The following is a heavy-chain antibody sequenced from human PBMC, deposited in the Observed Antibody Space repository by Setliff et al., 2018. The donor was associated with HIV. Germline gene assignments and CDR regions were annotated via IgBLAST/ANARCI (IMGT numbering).Heavy chain of an antibody. CDR2: INAGNGDT. Sequence: ASVKVSCKASGYTFTDYPVHWVRQAPGQRLEWMGWINAGNGDTKFSEKFQGRVTITRDTSASIAYMELRSVTAADTAVYYCARGTAYYNFWSGYSQDYYYYMDVWGKGTTVTVSS. V-gene: IGHV1-3*01. J-gene: IGHJ6*03. CDR1: GYTFTDYP. D-gene: IGHD3-3*01. CDR3: ARGTAYYNFWSGYSQDYYYYMDV.